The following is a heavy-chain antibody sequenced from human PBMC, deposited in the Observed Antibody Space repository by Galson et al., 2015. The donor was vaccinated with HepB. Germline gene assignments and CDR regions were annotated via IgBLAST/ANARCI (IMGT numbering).Heavy chain of an antibody. CDR1: GGSISSGSYY. Sequence: TLSLTCAVSGGSISSGSYYWNWIRQPAGKGLEWIGRIYTSGSTNYNPSLKSRVTMSVDTSKNQFSLKLSSVTAADTAVYYCARDQVWAPTIYGMDVWGQGTTLTVSS. V-gene: IGHV4-61*02. J-gene: IGHJ6*02. D-gene: IGHD7-27*01. CDR3: ARDQVWAPTIYGMDV. CDR2: IYTSGST.